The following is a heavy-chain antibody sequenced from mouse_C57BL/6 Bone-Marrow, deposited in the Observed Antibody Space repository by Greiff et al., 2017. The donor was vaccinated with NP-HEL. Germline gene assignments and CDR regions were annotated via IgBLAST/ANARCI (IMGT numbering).Heavy chain of an antibody. D-gene: IGHD2-1*01. CDR2: ISYSGST. CDR3: ARYGNYPFDY. V-gene: IGHV3-1*01. CDR1: GYSITSGYD. Sequence: EVKVIESGPGMVKPSQSLSLTCTVTGYSITSGYDWHWIRHFPGNKLEWMGYISYSGSTNYNPSLKSRISITHDTSKNHFFLKLNSVTTEDTATYYCARYGNYPFDYWGQGTTLTVSS. J-gene: IGHJ2*01.